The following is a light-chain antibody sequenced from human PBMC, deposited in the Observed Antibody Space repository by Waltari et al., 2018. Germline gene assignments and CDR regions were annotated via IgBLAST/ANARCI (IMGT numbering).Light chain of an antibody. CDR3: QHRHNWPPEFT. Sequence: EVVLTQSPATLSLSPGDTATLSCRASQRVYTDLAWYQQTPGQPPRLLIYEGKHKATGTPARFSGGGSGTDFTLTISSLEPADCALYFCQHRHNWPPEFTFGGGTKVEV. CDR1: QRVYTD. CDR2: EGK. J-gene: IGKJ4*01. V-gene: IGKV3-11*01.